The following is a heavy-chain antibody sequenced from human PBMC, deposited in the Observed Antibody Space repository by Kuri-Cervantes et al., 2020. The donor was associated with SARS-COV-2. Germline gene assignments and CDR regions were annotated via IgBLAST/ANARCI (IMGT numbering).Heavy chain of an antibody. Sequence: SETLSLTCTVSGGSISSGNYYWSWIRQHPGKGLEWIGYIYYSGGTYYNPSLKSRVTMSLDTSKNQFSLRLSSVTPADTAIYSCARGRPLVDYWGQGTLVTVSS. CDR2: IYYSGGT. J-gene: IGHJ4*02. CDR1: GGSISSGNYY. V-gene: IGHV4-31*03. CDR3: ARGRPLVDY.